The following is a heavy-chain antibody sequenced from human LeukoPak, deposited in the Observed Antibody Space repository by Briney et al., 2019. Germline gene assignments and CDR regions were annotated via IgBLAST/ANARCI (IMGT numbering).Heavy chain of an antibody. V-gene: IGHV1-2*02. CDR2: INPNSGGA. D-gene: IGHD2-21*02. CDR3: AKSSDPVVTATYYWYFDL. J-gene: IGHJ2*01. Sequence: ASVKVSCKASGYTFTDYYIHWVRQAPGQGLEWMGWINPNSGGANYAQKFQGRVTMTRDTSTSTVYMELSSLRSEDTAVYYCAKSSDPVVTATYYWYFDLWGRGTLVTVSS. CDR1: GYTFTDYY.